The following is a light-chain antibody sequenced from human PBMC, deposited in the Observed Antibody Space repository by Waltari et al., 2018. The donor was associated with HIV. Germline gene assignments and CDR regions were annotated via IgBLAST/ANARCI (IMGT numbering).Light chain of an antibody. CDR1: ALPKKF. V-gene: IGLV3-10*01. CDR3: YSTDNSGTHIRV. J-gene: IGLJ2*01. CDR2: EDS. Sequence: SYELTQPPSVSVSPGQTARITCSGDALPKKFAYWYQQQSGQDPVLVIYEDSKRPSGIPQRVSGSSSGTIATLTISGAQVADEADYYCYSTDNSGTHIRVFGGGTKLTVL.